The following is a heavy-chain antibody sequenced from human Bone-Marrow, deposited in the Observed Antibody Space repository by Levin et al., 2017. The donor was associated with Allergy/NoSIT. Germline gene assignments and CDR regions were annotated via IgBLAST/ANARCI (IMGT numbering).Heavy chain of an antibody. Sequence: SETLSLTCTIAGAPISSVHYWGWIRQPPGKGLEWIGSMYYSGTTYDNPSLKSRVTMSVDTSNNKLSLKLSSVTAADTAVYYCVRQTVDCVSTSCYFDYWGPGILVTVSS. V-gene: IGHV4-39*07. CDR3: VRQTVDCVSTSCYFDY. CDR1: GAPISSVHY. CDR2: MYYSGTT. D-gene: IGHD2-2*01. J-gene: IGHJ4*02.